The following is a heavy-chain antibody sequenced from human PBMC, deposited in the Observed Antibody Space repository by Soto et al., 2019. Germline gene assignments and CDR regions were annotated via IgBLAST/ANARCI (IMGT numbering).Heavy chain of an antibody. J-gene: IGHJ6*02. D-gene: IGHD3-3*01. CDR2: IISSSSTI. Sequence: LRLSCAASGFTFSSYSMNWVRQAPGKGLEWVSYIISSSSTIYYAGSVKGRFTISRDNAKNSLYLQMNSLREEDTAVYYCARDPATSIPIFGVVPPGMDVWGQGTTVTVSS. CDR3: ARDPATSIPIFGVVPPGMDV. V-gene: IGHV3-48*02. CDR1: GFTFSSYS.